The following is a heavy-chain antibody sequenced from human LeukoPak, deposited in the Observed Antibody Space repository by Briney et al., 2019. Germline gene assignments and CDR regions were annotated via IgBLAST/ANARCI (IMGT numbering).Heavy chain of an antibody. CDR2: IYSGGST. CDR3: AREGGGYSYGFGY. J-gene: IGHJ4*02. Sequence: GGSLRLSCAASGFTFSSYAMSWVRQAPGKGLEWVSVIYSGGSTYYADSVKGRFTISRDNSKNTLYLQMNSLRAEDTAVYYCAREGGGYSYGFGYWGQGTLVTVSS. CDR1: GFTFSSYA. V-gene: IGHV3-53*01. D-gene: IGHD5-18*01.